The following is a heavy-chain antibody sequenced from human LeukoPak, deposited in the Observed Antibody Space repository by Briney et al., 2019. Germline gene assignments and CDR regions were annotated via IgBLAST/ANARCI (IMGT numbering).Heavy chain of an antibody. CDR2: INWNGGDT. D-gene: IGHD2-15*01. CDR3: ARDASGTFDY. Sequence: PGGSLRLSCAASGFTFDDHGMSWVRQAPGKGLEWVSSINWNGGDTHYTDSVKGRFTISRDNAKNSLYLQMNSLRVEDTALYYCARDASGTFDYWGQGTLVTVSS. CDR1: GFTFDDHG. J-gene: IGHJ4*02. V-gene: IGHV3-20*04.